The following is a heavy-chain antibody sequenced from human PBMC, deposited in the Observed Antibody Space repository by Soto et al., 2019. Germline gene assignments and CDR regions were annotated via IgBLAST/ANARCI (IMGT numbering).Heavy chain of an antibody. Sequence: QLQLQESGPGLVKPSETLSLTCTVSGGSISSSSYYWGWIRQPPGKGLEWIGSIYYSGSTYYNPSLKSRVTISVDTSKNQFSLKLSSVTAADTAVYYCARHVGYLAYYFDYWGQGTLVTVSS. CDR1: GGSISSSSYY. J-gene: IGHJ4*02. V-gene: IGHV4-39*01. CDR3: ARHVGYLAYYFDY. CDR2: IYYSGST. D-gene: IGHD5-18*01.